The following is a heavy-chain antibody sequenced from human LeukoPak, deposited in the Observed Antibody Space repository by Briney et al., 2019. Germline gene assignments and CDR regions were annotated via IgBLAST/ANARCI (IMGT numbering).Heavy chain of an antibody. J-gene: IGHJ4*02. Sequence: GGSLRLSCAASGFTFSSYAMSWVRQAPGKWLEWVSAISGSGGSTYYADSVKGRFTISRDNSKNTLYLQMNSLRAEDTAVYYCAKDQQYQLLYGNLDYWGQGTLVTVSS. V-gene: IGHV3-23*01. CDR3: AKDQQYQLLYGNLDY. CDR1: GFTFSSYA. D-gene: IGHD2-2*02. CDR2: ISGSGGST.